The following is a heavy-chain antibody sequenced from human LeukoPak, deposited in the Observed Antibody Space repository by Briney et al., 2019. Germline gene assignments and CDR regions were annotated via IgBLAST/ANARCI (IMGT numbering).Heavy chain of an antibody. Sequence: GGSLTLSCAASGFTFSSCDMHWVLQPPRRGLEWVGRIKSKSDGGTTDSAAPVKGRFTISRDDSKNTLYLKMNSLKTEDTAVYYCTTDYYDSSPYYFDYWGQGTLVTVSS. V-gene: IGHV3-15*01. CDR1: GFTFSSCD. J-gene: IGHJ4*02. D-gene: IGHD3-22*01. CDR3: TTDYYDSSPYYFDY. CDR2: IKSKSDGGTT.